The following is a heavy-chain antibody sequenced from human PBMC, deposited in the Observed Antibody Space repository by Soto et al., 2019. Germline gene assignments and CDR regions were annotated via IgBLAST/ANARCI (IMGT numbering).Heavy chain of an antibody. D-gene: IGHD3-10*01. CDR1: GFTFSNYA. CDR3: AKGSGNYYGSGTYPEFDY. V-gene: IGHV3-23*01. CDR2: ISGAGGGT. J-gene: IGHJ4*02. Sequence: SGFTFSNYALTWVRQAPGKGLEWVSTISGAGGGTYYADSVKGHFTISRDNSKNTLFLQMNTLRAEDTAAYYCAKGSGNYYGSGTYPEFDYWGQGTLVTVSS.